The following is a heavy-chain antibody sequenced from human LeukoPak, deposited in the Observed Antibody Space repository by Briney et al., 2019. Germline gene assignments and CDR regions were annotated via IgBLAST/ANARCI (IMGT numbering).Heavy chain of an antibody. D-gene: IGHD2-2*01. CDR1: GGSISSSTYY. V-gene: IGHV4-39*01. CDR3: ASYISTPSRRNLDC. J-gene: IGHJ4*02. CDR2: IYYSGNT. Sequence: SETLSLTCTVSGGSISSSTYYWGWIRQPPGKGLEWIGSIYYSGNTYYNPSLKSRVTISVDTSKNQFSLKLSSVTAADTAVYYCASYISTPSRRNLDCWGRGTLVTVSS.